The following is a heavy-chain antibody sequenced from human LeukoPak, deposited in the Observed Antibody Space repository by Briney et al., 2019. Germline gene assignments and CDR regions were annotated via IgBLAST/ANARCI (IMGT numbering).Heavy chain of an antibody. CDR1: GFTFSTYW. J-gene: IGHJ6*02. Sequence: KSGGSLRLSCAASGFTFSTYWMSWIRQAPGKGLEWVSSISSSSSYIYYADSVKGRFTISRDNAKNSLYLQMNSLRAEDTAVYYCARDYSGSYYYYYGMDVWGQGTTVTVSS. D-gene: IGHD1-26*01. CDR2: ISSSSSYI. V-gene: IGHV3-21*01. CDR3: ARDYSGSYYYYYGMDV.